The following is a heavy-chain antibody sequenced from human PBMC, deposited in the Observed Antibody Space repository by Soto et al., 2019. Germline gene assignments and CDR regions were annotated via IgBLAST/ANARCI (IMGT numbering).Heavy chain of an antibody. CDR1: GFTFTRYS. V-gene: IGHV3-21*01. CDR2: ISSTTNYI. Sequence: VGSLRLSCAASGFTFTRYSMNWVSQAPGKGLEWVSSISSTTNYIYYADSMKGRFTVSRDNAKNSVYLDMNSLSAEDTAVYYCARESEDLTSNFDYWGQGTLVTVSS. CDR3: ARESEDLTSNFDY. J-gene: IGHJ4*02.